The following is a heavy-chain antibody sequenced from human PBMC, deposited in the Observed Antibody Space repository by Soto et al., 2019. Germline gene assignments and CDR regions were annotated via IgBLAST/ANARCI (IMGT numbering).Heavy chain of an antibody. D-gene: IGHD2-2*01. CDR1: GYTFTDYY. J-gene: IGHJ2*01. CDR2: INPDSGGT. Sequence: ASVKVSCKASGYTFTDYYIHWVRQAPGQGLEWVGWINPDSGGTNLAQRFQGRVTMTSDTSINTAYMELSSLRSDDTAVYYCAIRTGQLAIISEFDGDWFFEVWGRGTLVTVSS. V-gene: IGHV1-2*02. CDR3: AIRTGQLAIISEFDGDWFFEV.